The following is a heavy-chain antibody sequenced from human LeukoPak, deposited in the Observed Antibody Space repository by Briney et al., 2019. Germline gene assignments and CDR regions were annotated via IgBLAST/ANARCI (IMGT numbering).Heavy chain of an antibody. CDR2: IYSGGRT. Sequence: GGSLRLSCAASGFTVSSNYMSWVRQAPGKGLEWVSVIYSGGRTYYADSVKGRFTISRDNSKNTLYLQMNSLRAEDTAVYYCARGGYDFWSGFDYWGQGTLVTVSS. CDR3: ARGGYDFWSGFDY. CDR1: GFTVSSNY. V-gene: IGHV3-53*01. D-gene: IGHD3-3*01. J-gene: IGHJ4*02.